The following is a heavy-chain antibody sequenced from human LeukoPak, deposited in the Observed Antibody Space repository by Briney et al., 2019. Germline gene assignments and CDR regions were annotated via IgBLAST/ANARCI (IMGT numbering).Heavy chain of an antibody. CDR1: GGSISSGGYY. Sequence: SETLSLTCTVSGGSISSGGYYWSWIRQHPGKSLEWIGYIYYSGSTYYNPSLKSRVTISVDTSKNQFSLKLSSVTAAGTAVYYCAREDGSSRDWFDPWGQGTLVTVSS. J-gene: IGHJ5*02. CDR2: IYYSGST. CDR3: AREDGSSRDWFDP. V-gene: IGHV4-31*03.